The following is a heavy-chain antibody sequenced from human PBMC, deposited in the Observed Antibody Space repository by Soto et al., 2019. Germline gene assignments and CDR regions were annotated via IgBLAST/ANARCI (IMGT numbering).Heavy chain of an antibody. CDR1: GFSLSTSGVG. Sequence: QITLKESGPTLVKPTQTLTLTCTFSGFSLSTSGVGVGWIRQPPGKALEWLALIYWDDDKRYSPSLNTRLTITKDNTKNQVVLTMTNMDPVDTGIYYCAHRQVGYNSNWFHAYFDYWGQGTLVTVSS. J-gene: IGHJ4*02. V-gene: IGHV2-5*02. CDR3: AHRQVGYNSNWFHAYFDY. D-gene: IGHD1-20*01. CDR2: IYWDDDK.